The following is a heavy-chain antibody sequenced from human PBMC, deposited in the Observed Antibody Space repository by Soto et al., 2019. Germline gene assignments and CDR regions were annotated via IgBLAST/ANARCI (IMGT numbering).Heavy chain of an antibody. V-gene: IGHV3-23*01. J-gene: IGHJ4*02. D-gene: IGHD6-13*01. CDR1: GFTFSTYA. CDR3: AKENGYSSSWFEFDY. CDR2: IGSSGGVT. Sequence: EGSLRLSCVASGFTFSTYAMSWVRQAPGKGLEWVSIIGSSGGVTVYADSVKGRFTISRDNSKNTLYLQMNSLRAEDTAVYYCAKENGYSSSWFEFDYWGQGTLVTVS.